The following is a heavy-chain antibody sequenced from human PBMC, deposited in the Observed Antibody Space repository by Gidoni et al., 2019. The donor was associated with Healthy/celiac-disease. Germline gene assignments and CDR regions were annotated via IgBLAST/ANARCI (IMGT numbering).Heavy chain of an antibody. CDR2: MNPNSGNT. V-gene: IGHV1-8*01. J-gene: IGHJ4*02. CDR3: AIWGGYYDSSGYPAKAADY. D-gene: IGHD3-22*01. Sequence: QVQLVQSGAEVKKPGASVKVSCKASGYTFTSYDINWVRQATGQGLEWMGWMNPNSGNTGYAQKFQGGVTMTRNTSISTAYMELSSLRSEDTAVYYCAIWGGYYDSSGYPAKAADYWGQGTLVTVSS. CDR1: GYTFTSYD.